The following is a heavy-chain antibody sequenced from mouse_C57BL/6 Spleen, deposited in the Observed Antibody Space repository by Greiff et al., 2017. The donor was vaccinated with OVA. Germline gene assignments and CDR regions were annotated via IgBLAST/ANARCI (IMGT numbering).Heavy chain of an antibody. Sequence: EVKVVESEGGLVQPGSSMKLSCTASGFTFSDYYMAWVRQVPEKGLEWVANINYDGSSTYYLDSLKSRFIISSDNAKNILYLQMSSLKSEDTATYYCARIYYGNYYAMDYWGQGTSVTVSS. D-gene: IGHD2-1*01. V-gene: IGHV5-16*01. CDR1: GFTFSDYY. J-gene: IGHJ4*01. CDR3: ARIYYGNYYAMDY. CDR2: INYDGSST.